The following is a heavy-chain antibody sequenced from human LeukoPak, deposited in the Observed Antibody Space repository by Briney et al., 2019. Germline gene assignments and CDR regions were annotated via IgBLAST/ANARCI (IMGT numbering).Heavy chain of an antibody. Sequence: PSETLSLTCTVSGGSVSITSYYWGWIRQPPGKGLEWIGNIYYSGITYYNPSLKSRVTISVDTSKNQFPLKLSSVTAADTAVYYCAREVGRGHAFGSNYWGQGTLVTVSS. D-gene: IGHD3-16*01. V-gene: IGHV4-39*02. CDR3: AREVGRGHAFGSNY. CDR2: IYYSGIT. J-gene: IGHJ4*02. CDR1: GGSVSITSYY.